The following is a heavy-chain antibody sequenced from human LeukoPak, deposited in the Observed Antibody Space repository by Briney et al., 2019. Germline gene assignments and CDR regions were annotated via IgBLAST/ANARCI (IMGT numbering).Heavy chain of an antibody. CDR2: INHSGST. J-gene: IGHJ4*02. D-gene: IGHD6-6*01. CDR1: GGSFSGYY. V-gene: IGHV4-34*01. CDR3: ARTSDTSSSYFDY. Sequence: SETLSLTCAVYGGSFSGYYWSWIRQPPGKGLERIGEINHSGSTNYNPSLKSRVTISVDTSKNQFSLKLSSVTAADTAVYYCARTSDTSSSYFDYWGQGTLVPVSS.